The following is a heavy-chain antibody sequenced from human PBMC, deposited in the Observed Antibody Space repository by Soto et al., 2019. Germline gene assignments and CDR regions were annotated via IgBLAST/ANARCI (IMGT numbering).Heavy chain of an antibody. Sequence: PGASLKISCKGSGYSFTSYWISWVRQMPGKGLEWMGRIDPSDSYTKYNPSFQGHVTISADKSTSTAYLQWSSLRASDTAVYYCASHKCFCWGDCESSGMDGCGQGTTVTV. CDR2: IDPSDSYT. V-gene: IGHV5-10-1*01. CDR3: ASHKCFCWGDCESSGMDG. J-gene: IGHJ6*02. D-gene: IGHD2-21*02. CDR1: GYSFTSYW.